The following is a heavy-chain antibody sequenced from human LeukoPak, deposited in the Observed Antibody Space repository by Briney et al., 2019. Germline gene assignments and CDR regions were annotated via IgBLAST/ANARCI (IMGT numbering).Heavy chain of an antibody. CDR3: ARHCPRIAVAFAFDI. D-gene: IGHD6-19*01. CDR1: GGSISSSSYY. CDR2: IYYSGST. J-gene: IGHJ3*02. Sequence: SETLSLTCTVSGGSISSSSYYWGWIRQPPGKGLEWIGSIYYSGSTYYNPSLKSRVTISVDTSKNQFSLKLSSVIAADTAVYYCARHCPRIAVAFAFDIWGQGTMVTVSS. V-gene: IGHV4-39*01.